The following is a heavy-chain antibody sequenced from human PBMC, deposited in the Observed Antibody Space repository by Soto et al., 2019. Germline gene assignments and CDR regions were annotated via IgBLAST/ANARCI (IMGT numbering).Heavy chain of an antibody. J-gene: IGHJ4*02. Sequence: XCPTLLNPTQTLALSCTFSWFSLNTDGVGVGWIRQPPGKALEWLSLIYWNDDKRYNPSLRSRLTIAKDTSKNQVVLTMTGMDPVDTATYYCASLTLLYGPGSYRFDFWGQGTLVTVSS. D-gene: IGHD3-10*01. V-gene: IGHV2-5*01. CDR1: WFSLNTDGVG. CDR3: ASLTLLYGPGSYRFDF. CDR2: IYWNDDK.